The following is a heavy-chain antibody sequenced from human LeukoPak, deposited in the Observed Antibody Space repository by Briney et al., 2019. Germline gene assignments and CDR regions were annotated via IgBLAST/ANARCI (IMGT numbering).Heavy chain of an antibody. D-gene: IGHD3-16*01. CDR3: ARDLGGNALDI. CDR1: GYTFTANY. J-gene: IGHJ3*02. V-gene: IGHV1-2*02. CDR2: INSNSGGA. Sequence: AASVSVSFKASGYTFTANYMHWVRQAPGQGLEYMGWINSNSGGANYAQKFHGRVTMTRHTSISTVYMELSGLTSDDTAVYYCARDLGGNALDIWGQGTVVTVSS.